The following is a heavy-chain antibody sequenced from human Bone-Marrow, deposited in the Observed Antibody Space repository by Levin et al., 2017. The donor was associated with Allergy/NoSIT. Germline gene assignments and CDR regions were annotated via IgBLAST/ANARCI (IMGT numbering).Heavy chain of an antibody. V-gene: IGHV3-11*01. Sequence: GESLKISCAASGFSFSDYYMSWIRQAPGKGLEWISYISGRLGTTKYYAASVRGRFTISRDDANNSLYLQMTNLRAEDTAVYYCAGGGGIYRWGQGTLVVVSS. CDR2: ISGRLGTTK. J-gene: IGHJ4*02. D-gene: IGHD3-16*02. CDR3: AGGGGIYR. CDR1: GFSFSDYY.